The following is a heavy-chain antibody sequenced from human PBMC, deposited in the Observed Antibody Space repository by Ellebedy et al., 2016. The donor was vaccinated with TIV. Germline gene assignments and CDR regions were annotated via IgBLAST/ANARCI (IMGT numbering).Heavy chain of an antibody. Sequence: GSLRLSCAVYGGSFSGYYWSWIRQPPGKGLEWIGEMHHSGSTNYIPSLKSRVTISVDTSKTQFSLKLSSVTAADTAVYYCARNLVIFTFEKWYFDLWGRGTLVTVSS. D-gene: IGHD3/OR15-3a*01. CDR1: GGSFSGYY. CDR2: MHHSGST. J-gene: IGHJ2*01. V-gene: IGHV4-34*01. CDR3: ARNLVIFTFEKWYFDL.